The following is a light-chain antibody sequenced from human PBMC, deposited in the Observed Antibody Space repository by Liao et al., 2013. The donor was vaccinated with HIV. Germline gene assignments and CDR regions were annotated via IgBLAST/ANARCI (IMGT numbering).Light chain of an antibody. CDR1: NIGTNS. CDR3: QVWDSNSDHPYV. V-gene: IGLV3-21*01. Sequence: SYVLTQPPSVSVAPGKTATITCGGNNIGTNSVHWYQQRPGQAPVLVIYYDNDRPSGIPERFSGSNSGNTATLTISETQPMDEADYYCQVWDSNSDHPYVFGTGTKVTVL. CDR2: YDN. J-gene: IGLJ1*01.